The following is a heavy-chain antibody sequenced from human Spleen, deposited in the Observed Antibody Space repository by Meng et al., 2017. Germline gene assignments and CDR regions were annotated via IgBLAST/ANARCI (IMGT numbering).Heavy chain of an antibody. J-gene: IGHJ4*02. D-gene: IGHD3-9*01. CDR3: ARGLKLRYVDWHFPVDS. CDR2: ISSSGSTI. Sequence: GESLKISCAASGFTFSSYEMNWVRQAPGKGLEWVSYISSSGSTIYYADSVKGRFTISRDNAKNSLYLQMNSLRAEDTAVYYCARGLKLRYVDWHFPVDSWGQGTLVTVSS. CDR1: GFTFSSYE. V-gene: IGHV3-48*03.